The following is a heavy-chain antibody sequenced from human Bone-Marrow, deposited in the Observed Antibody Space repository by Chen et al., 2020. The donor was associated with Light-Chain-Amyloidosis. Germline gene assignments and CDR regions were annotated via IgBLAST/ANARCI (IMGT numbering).Heavy chain of an antibody. Sequence: EVQLVQSGAEVKKPGESLKITCKGYGYDFAKHWIGWVRQKPGSGLEWMGIIYPNDSDTRYSPSFQGQVTVSADKSIGTAYLEWESLKASDTAIYFCVKLVSCTGGGCSVWFDSWGQGTLVTVAS. D-gene: IGHD2-8*02. CDR3: VKLVSCTGGGCSVWFDS. CDR1: GYDFAKHW. CDR2: IYPNDSDT. V-gene: IGHV5-51*01. J-gene: IGHJ5*01.